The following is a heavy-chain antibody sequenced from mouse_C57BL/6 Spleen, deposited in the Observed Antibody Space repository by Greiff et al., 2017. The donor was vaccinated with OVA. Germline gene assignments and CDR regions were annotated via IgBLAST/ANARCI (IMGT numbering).Heavy chain of an antibody. V-gene: IGHV6-6*01. J-gene: IGHJ2*01. CDR2: IRNKANNHAT. CDR3: TRRYQRGYFDY. CDR1: GFTFSDAW. Sequence: EVKVVESGGGLVQPGGSKKLSCAASGFTFSDAWMDWVRQSPEKGLEWVAEIRNKANNHATYYAESVKGRFTISRDDSKSSVYLQMNSLRAEDTGIYYCTRRYQRGYFDYWGQGTTLTVSS. D-gene: IGHD2-14*01.